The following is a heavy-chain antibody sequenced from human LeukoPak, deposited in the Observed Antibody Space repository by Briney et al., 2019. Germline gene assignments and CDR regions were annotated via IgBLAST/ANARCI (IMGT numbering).Heavy chain of an antibody. V-gene: IGHV4-61*02. Sequence: KTSQTLSLTCTVSGGSISSGSYYWSWIRQPAGKGLEWIGRIYTSGSTYYNPSLKSRVTISVDTSKNQFSLKLSAVTAADTAVYYCARSSGYYGHYFDYWGQGTLVTVSS. CDR1: GGSISSGSYY. CDR2: IYTSGST. D-gene: IGHD3-22*01. CDR3: ARSSGYYGHYFDY. J-gene: IGHJ4*02.